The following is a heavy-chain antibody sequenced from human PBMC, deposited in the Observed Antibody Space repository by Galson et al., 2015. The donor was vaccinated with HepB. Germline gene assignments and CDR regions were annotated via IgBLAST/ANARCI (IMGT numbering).Heavy chain of an antibody. D-gene: IGHD2-15*01. Sequence: SVKVSCKASGGTFSSYAISWVRQAPGQGLEWMGGIIPIFGTANYAQKFQGRVTITADESTSTAYMELSSLRSEDTAVYYCARGYCSGGSCYYFDYWGQGTLVTVSS. V-gene: IGHV1-69*13. CDR1: GGTFSSYA. J-gene: IGHJ4*02. CDR2: IIPIFGTA. CDR3: ARGYCSGGSCYYFDY.